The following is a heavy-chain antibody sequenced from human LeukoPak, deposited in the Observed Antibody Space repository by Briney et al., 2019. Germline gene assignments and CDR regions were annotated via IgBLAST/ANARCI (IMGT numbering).Heavy chain of an antibody. V-gene: IGHV4-39*01. Sequence: SETLSLTCTVSGGSISSSSDYWVWIRQPPGKGLEWIGNIYYSGSTYYNPSLKSRVTMSVDTSRNQFSLKLSSVTAADTAVYYCARGPNWGLFDYWGQGTLVTVSS. D-gene: IGHD7-27*01. J-gene: IGHJ4*02. CDR1: GGSISSSSDY. CDR3: ARGPNWGLFDY. CDR2: IYYSGST.